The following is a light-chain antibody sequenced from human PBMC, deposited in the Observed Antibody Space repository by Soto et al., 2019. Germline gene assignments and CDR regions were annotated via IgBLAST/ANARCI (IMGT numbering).Light chain of an antibody. J-gene: IGLJ2*01. Sequence: QPVLTQPPSVSGAPGQRVTISCTGSSSNIGAGYDVHWYQQLPGTAPKLLIYGNSNRPSGVPDRFSGSKSGTSASLAITGIQAEDEADYYCHSYDSSLSGSVFGGGTKVTVL. CDR2: GNS. V-gene: IGLV1-40*01. CDR3: HSYDSSLSGSV. CDR1: SSNIGAGYD.